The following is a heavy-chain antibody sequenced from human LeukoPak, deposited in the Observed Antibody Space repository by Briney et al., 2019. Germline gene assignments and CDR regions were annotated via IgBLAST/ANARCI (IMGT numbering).Heavy chain of an antibody. CDR1: GCSISSTSYY. CDR2: IYYSGST. J-gene: IGHJ5*02. V-gene: IGHV4-39*02. Sequence: PSETLSLTCTVSGCSISSTSYYWGWIRQPPGKGLECIGSIYYSGSTYYNPSLKSRVTISVDTSKNQFSLKLSSVTAADTAVYYCARDRRFLEWFYWFDPWGQGTLVTVSS. D-gene: IGHD3-3*01. CDR3: ARDRRFLEWFYWFDP.